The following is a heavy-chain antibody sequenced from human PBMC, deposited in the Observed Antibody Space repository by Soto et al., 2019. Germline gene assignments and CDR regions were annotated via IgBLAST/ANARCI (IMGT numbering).Heavy chain of an antibody. CDR2: IYYSGST. J-gene: IGHJ6*02. CDR3: ARDSPPYYDFWSGYYSSVGVDV. Sequence: SETLSLTCTVSGGSISSYHWSWIRQPPGKGLEWIGYIYYSGSTNYNPSLKSRVTISVDTSKNQFSLKLSSVTAADTAVYYCARDSPPYYDFWSGYYSSVGVDVWGQGTTVTVS. CDR1: GGSISSYH. D-gene: IGHD3-3*01. V-gene: IGHV4-59*01.